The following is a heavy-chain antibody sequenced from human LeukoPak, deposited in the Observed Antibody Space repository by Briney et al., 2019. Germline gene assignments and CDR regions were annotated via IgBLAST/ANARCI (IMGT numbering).Heavy chain of an antibody. CDR1: GGSFSGYY. CDR3: ARGGELRFLEWPGGWFDP. Sequence: SETLSLTCAVYGGSFSGYYWSWIRQPPGKGLEWIGEINRSGSTNYNPSLKSRVTISVDTSKNQFSLKLSSVTAADTAVYYCARGGELRFLEWPGGWFDPWGQGTLVTVSS. V-gene: IGHV4-34*01. D-gene: IGHD3-3*01. CDR2: INRSGST. J-gene: IGHJ5*02.